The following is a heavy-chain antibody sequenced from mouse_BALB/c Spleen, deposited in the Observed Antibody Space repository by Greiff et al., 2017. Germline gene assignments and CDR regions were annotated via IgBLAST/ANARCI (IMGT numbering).Heavy chain of an antibody. D-gene: IGHD1-1*02. CDR3: TGRGGAGFDY. Sequence: VQLQQPGAELVRPGASVKLSCKASGYTFTSYWINWVKQRPGQGLEWIGNIYPSDSYTNYNQKFKDKATLTVDKSSSTAYMQLSSPTSEDSAVYYCTGRGGAGFDYWGQGTTLTVSA. V-gene: IGHV1-69*02. CDR2: IYPSDSYT. J-gene: IGHJ2*01. CDR1: GYTFTSYW.